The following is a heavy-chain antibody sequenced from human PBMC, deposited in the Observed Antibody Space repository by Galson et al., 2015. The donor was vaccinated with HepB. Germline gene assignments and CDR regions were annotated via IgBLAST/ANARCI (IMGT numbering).Heavy chain of an antibody. CDR3: TSAYRYSGSYGVYYGMDV. Sequence: SLRLSCAASGFTFSGSAMHWVRQASGKGLEWVGRIRSKANSYATAYAASVEGRFTISRDDSKNTAYLQMNSLKTEDTAVYYCTSAYRYSGSYGVYYGMDVWGQGTTVTVSS. CDR2: IRSKANSYAT. J-gene: IGHJ6*02. CDR1: GFTFSGSA. V-gene: IGHV3-73*01. D-gene: IGHD1-26*01.